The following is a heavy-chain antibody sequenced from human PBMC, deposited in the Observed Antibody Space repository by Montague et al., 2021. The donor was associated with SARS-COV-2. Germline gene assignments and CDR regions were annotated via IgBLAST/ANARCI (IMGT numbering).Heavy chain of an antibody. D-gene: IGHD3-3*01. CDR1: GFSISSGYY. V-gene: IGHV4-38-2*02. Sequence: SETLSLTCSVSGFSISSGYYWGWIRQTPGKGLEWIGSRYQNGATXXSPXXXRPATILLDTSKNQFSLSLTSVTAADTAVYYCARSGVGIFDFSYFDTWGQGSLVIVSS. J-gene: IGHJ4*02. CDR3: ARSGVGIFDFSYFDT. CDR2: RYQNGAT.